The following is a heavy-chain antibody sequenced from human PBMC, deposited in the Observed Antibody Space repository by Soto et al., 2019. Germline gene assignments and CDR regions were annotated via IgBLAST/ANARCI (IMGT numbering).Heavy chain of an antibody. CDR2: TSNNGDRT. CDR1: GFTFRDHA. V-gene: IGHV3-23*01. J-gene: IGHJ4*02. CDR3: ARPPLYSSGGYFDS. D-gene: IGHD6-19*01. Sequence: GGSLRLSCAASGFTFRDHAMTWVRQAPGKGLEWVSTTSNNGDRTFYADSVKGRFTVSRDRTNNTLYLQMNSLRVEDTAVYFCARPPLYSSGGYFDSWGQGSLVTVSS.